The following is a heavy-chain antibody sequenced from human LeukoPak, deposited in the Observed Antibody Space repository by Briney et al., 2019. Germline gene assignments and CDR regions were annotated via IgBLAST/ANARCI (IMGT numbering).Heavy chain of an antibody. CDR3: ARGTSDY. J-gene: IGHJ4*02. V-gene: IGHV3-30*07. Sequence: TGGSLRLSCAASGFTFGSYAMHWVRQAPGKGLEWVAVISYDRSNKYYADSVKGRFTISRDNAKNSLYLQMNSLRAEDTAVYYCARGTSDYWGQGTLVTVSS. CDR1: GFTFGSYA. CDR2: ISYDRSNK.